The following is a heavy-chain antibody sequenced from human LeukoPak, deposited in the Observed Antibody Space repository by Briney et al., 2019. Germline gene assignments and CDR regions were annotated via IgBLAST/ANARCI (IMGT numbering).Heavy chain of an antibody. D-gene: IGHD1-26*01. J-gene: IGHJ4*02. CDR1: GGSISSSSYY. CDR3: ARHEELLRNFDH. Sequence: SETLSLTCTVSGGSISSSSYYWGWIRQPPGKGLEWIGSIYYSGSTYYNPYLKIRVTISVDTSKNQFSLKLSSVTAADTAVYYCARHEELLRNFDHWGQGTLVTVSS. V-gene: IGHV4-39*01. CDR2: IYYSGST.